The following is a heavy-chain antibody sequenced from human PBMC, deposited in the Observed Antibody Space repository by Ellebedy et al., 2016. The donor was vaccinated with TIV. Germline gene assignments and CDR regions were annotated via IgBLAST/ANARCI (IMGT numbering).Heavy chain of an antibody. D-gene: IGHD6-19*01. CDR2: IYYSGST. CDR3: ARPGSSAVAGTHWFDP. J-gene: IGHJ5*02. CDR1: GGSISSSSYY. Sequence: MPSETLSLTCTVSGGSISSSSYYWGWIRQPPGKGLEWIGSIYYSGSTYYNPSLKSRVTISVDTSKNQFSLKLSSVTAADTAVYYCARPGSSAVAGTHWFDPWGQGTLVTVSS. V-gene: IGHV4-39*01.